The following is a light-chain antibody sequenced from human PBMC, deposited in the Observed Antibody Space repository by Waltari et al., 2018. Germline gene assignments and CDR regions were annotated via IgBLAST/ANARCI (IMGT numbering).Light chain of an antibody. CDR2: DGN. Sequence: SYVLTQPPSLSVAPGQTARITCGGNNIGDKSVHWYQQKPGQAPVLVVYDGNDRPSVFPGRFSGSNSGNTATLTVSRVEAGDEADYHCQVWDSSSDHWVFGGGTKLTVL. CDR1: NIGDKS. V-gene: IGLV3-21*02. J-gene: IGLJ3*02. CDR3: QVWDSSSDHWV.